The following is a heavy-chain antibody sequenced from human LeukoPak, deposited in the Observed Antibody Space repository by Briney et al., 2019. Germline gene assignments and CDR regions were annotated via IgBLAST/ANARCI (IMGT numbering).Heavy chain of an antibody. CDR1: GFTFSSYA. V-gene: IGHV3-23*01. CDR2: ISDSGGST. CDR3: AKDGSSSSSGYYFDY. Sequence: HPGGSLRLSCAASGFTFSSYAMSWVRQAPGKGLEWVSAISDSGGSTYYADSVKGRFTISRDNSKNTLYLQMNSLRAEDTAVYYCAKDGSSSSSGYYFDYWGQGTLVTVSS. D-gene: IGHD6-6*01. J-gene: IGHJ4*02.